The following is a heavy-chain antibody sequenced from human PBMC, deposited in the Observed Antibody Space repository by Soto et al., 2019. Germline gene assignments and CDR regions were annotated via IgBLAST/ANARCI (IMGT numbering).Heavy chain of an antibody. CDR1: GDTFNFYT. V-gene: IGHV1-69*02. Sequence: QVQLVQSGAEVMKPGSSVKVSCKASGDTFNFYTINLVRQAPGLGLEWMGRFNPILRCSTSALKCQGRATLTADKSTGTAFRVLSSLRSEDTAIYDCATSFGSGSLAFDYWGQGALVTVSS. CDR3: ATSFGSGSLAFDY. CDR2: FNPILRCS. J-gene: IGHJ4*02. D-gene: IGHD3-10*01.